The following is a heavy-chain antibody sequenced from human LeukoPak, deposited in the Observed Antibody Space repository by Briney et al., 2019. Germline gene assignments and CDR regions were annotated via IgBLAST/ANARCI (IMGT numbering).Heavy chain of an antibody. Sequence: SETLSLTCTVSGGSISSHYWSWIRQPPGKGLEWIGYIYYSGSTNYNPSLKSRVTISVDTSKNQFSLKLSSVTAADTAVYYCAREVRVVVSYYYYMDVWGKGTTVTVSS. CDR2: IYYSGST. CDR1: GGSISSHY. CDR3: AREVRVVVSYYYYMDV. D-gene: IGHD6-6*01. J-gene: IGHJ6*03. V-gene: IGHV4-59*11.